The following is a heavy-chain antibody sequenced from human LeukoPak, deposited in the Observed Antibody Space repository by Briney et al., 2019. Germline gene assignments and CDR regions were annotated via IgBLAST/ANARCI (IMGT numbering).Heavy chain of an antibody. CDR2: IYYSGST. V-gene: IGHV4-39*01. J-gene: IGHJ4*02. D-gene: IGHD3-16*02. CDR3: ARAGIMITFGGVIAEQIFDY. CDR1: GGSISSSSYY. Sequence: PSETLSLTCTVSGGSISSSSYYWGWIRQPPGKGLEWIGSIYYSGSTYYNPSLKSRVTISVDTSKNQFSLKLSSVTAADTAVYYCARAGIMITFGGVIAEQIFDYWGQGTLVTVSS.